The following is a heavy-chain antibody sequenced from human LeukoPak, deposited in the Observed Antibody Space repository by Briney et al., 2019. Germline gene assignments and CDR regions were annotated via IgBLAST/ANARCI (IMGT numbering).Heavy chain of an antibody. CDR3: ARLLDSDNSGAPDTFDM. J-gene: IGHJ3*02. V-gene: IGHV4-59*01. CDR1: SDSISPNY. CDR2: VYYTGRT. Sequence: SETLSLTCSVFSDSISPNYWTWIRQAPGKGLEWIGYVYYTGRTKYNPSLQSRLTISLDTSNNHFSLQLSSVTTADTAVYYCARLLDSDNSGAPDTFDMWGQGTMVTVSS. D-gene: IGHD3-22*01.